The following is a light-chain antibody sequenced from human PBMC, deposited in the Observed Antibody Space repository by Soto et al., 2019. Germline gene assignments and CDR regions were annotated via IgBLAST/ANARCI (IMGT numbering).Light chain of an antibody. CDR3: NSFTSSSTYV. CDR1: RSDVGAYNY. V-gene: IGLV2-14*03. Sequence: QSVLTQPASVPGSPGQSITISCTGTRSDVGAYNYVSWYQQHPGKAPKLMIYDVSNRPSGVSNRFSGSKSGNTASLTISGLQGEDEADYYCNSFTSSSTYVCGTGTKVTVL. CDR2: DVS. J-gene: IGLJ1*01.